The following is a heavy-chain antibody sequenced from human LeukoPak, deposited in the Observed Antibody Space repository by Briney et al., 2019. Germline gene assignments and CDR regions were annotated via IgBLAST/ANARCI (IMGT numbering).Heavy chain of an antibody. V-gene: IGHV1-18*01. D-gene: IGHD2-2*01. CDR3: ASSGYCSSTSCYSYYYYYMDV. J-gene: IGHJ6*03. Sequence: AASVKVSCKASGYTFTSYGISWVRQAPGQGLEWMGWISAYNGNTNYAQKFQGRVTIATDESTSTAYMELSSLRSEDTAVYYCASSGYCSSTSCYSYYYYYMDVWGKGTTVTVSS. CDR2: ISAYNGNT. CDR1: GYTFTSYG.